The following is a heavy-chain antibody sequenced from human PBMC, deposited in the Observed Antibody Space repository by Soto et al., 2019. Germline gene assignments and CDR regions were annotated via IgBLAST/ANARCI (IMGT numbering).Heavy chain of an antibody. D-gene: IGHD2-2*01. CDR1: GGSISSGGYY. V-gene: IGHV4-31*03. CDR3: ARSIGYCSSTSCQAFDY. J-gene: IGHJ4*02. Sequence: QVQLQESGPGLVKPSQTLSLTCTVSGGSISSGGYYWSWIRQHPGKGLEWIGYIYYSGSTYYNPSLKGRVTISVDTSKNQFSLKLSSVTAADTAVYYCARSIGYCSSTSCQAFDYWGQGTLVTVSS. CDR2: IYYSGST.